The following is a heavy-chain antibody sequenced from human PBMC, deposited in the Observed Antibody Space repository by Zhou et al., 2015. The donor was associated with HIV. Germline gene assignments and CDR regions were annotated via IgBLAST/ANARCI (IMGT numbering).Heavy chain of an antibody. D-gene: IGHD2-8*01. Sequence: QVQLVQSGPEVRKPGASVKVSCRASGHTFTSFNIHWVRQAPGQGLEWMGRVNPSGESTSYAQKFQGRITITRDRSMSTAYMELSSLRSEDTAMYYCATTPRCMLYSCYYSYMDVWGKGTTVTVSS. CDR2: VNPSGEST. CDR3: ATTPRCMLYSCYYSYMDV. CDR1: GHTFTSFN. V-gene: IGHV1-46*01. J-gene: IGHJ6*03.